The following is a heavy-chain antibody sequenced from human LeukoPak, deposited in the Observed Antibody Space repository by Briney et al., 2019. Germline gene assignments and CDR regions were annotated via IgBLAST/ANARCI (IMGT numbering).Heavy chain of an antibody. Sequence: PGGSLRLSCAASGFTLSSYEMNWVRQAPGKGLEWVSYISSSGTTIYYAASVKGRFTISRDNAKNSLYLQMNSLRAEDTAVYYCAQKYSSSWSDYYYYYMDVWGKGTTVTVSS. D-gene: IGHD6-13*01. J-gene: IGHJ6*03. CDR2: ISSSGTTI. CDR1: GFTLSSYE. V-gene: IGHV3-48*03. CDR3: AQKYSSSWSDYYYYYMDV.